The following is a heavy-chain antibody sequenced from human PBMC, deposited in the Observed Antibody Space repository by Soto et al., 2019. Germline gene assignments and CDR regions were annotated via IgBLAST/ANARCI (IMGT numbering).Heavy chain of an antibody. CDR3: ARGSPGPVDH. J-gene: IGHJ4*02. D-gene: IGHD3-10*01. Sequence: AAVKVSCKASRCSFTKLHCNWVGQATGEGREGIGWMNAQSGDTGFAQRFQGRVTMTRNTSLTTAYTELTSLRSQATAVYYCARGSPGPVDHWGQGTQVTVSS. V-gene: IGHV1-8*01. CDR1: RCSFTKLH. CDR2: MNAQSGDT.